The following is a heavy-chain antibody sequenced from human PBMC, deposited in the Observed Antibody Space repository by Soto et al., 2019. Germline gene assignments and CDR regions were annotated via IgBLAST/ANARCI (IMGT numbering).Heavy chain of an antibody. CDR1: GFTFSDYY. J-gene: IGHJ5*02. CDR3: ARDLPRRRYGQFDT. CDR2: ISSSGSTI. Sequence: PGGSLRLSCAASGFTFSDYYMSLIRQSPGKGLEWVSYISSSGSTIYYADSVKGRFTISRDNAKNSLYLKMNSLRAEDTAVYYCARDLPRRRYGQFDTCGQGTLVTVSS. D-gene: IGHD1-1*01. V-gene: IGHV3-11*01.